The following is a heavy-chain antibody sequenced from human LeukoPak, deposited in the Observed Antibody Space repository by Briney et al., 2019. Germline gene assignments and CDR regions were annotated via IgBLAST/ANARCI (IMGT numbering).Heavy chain of an antibody. J-gene: IGHJ4*02. CDR3: ARYIGGSGWC. CDR1: GYTFTGSY. V-gene: IGHV1-2*06. D-gene: IGHD3-16*01. Sequence: ASVKVSCKTSGYTFTGSYVHWVRQAPGQGLEWMGRIDVNSGDTYLAQKFQGRVTLTRDTSTSTDYLELSSLNSDDSAVYYCARYIGGSGWCWGQGALVTVSS. CDR2: IDVNSGDT.